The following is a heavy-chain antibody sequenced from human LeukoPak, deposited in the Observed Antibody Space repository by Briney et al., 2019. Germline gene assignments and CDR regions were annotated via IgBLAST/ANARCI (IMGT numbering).Heavy chain of an antibody. CDR2: ISAYNGNT. CDR3: ARDITIFGVVTTFDY. CDR1: GYTFTSYG. Sequence: ASVKVSCKASGYTFTSYGISWVRQAPGQGLEWMGWISAYNGNTNYAQKLQGRVTMTTDTSTSTAYMELRSLRSDDTAVYYCARDITIFGVVTTFDYWGQGTLVTASS. D-gene: IGHD3-3*01. V-gene: IGHV1-18*01. J-gene: IGHJ4*02.